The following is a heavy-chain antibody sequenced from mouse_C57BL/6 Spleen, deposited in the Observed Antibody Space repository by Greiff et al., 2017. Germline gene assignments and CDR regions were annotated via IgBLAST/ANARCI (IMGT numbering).Heavy chain of an antibody. CDR2: IHPNSGST. CDR1: GYTFTSYW. J-gene: IGHJ2*01. D-gene: IGHD1-1*01. Sequence: QVQLQQPGAELVKPGASVKLSCKASGYTFTSYWMHWVKQRPGQGLEWIGMIHPNSGSTNYNEKFKSKATLTVDKSSSTAYMQLSSLTSEDSAVYYGASNCITAVVDYFDYWGQGTTLTVSS. CDR3: ASNCITAVVDYFDY. V-gene: IGHV1-64*01.